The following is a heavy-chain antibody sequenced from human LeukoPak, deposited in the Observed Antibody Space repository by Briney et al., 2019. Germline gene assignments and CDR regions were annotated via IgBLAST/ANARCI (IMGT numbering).Heavy chain of an antibody. V-gene: IGHV4-30-2*01. CDR1: GASIDAAGYS. CDR2: IYHGGRT. Sequence: SQTLSLTYAVSGASIDAAGYSWNWIRQAPGKDLEWIGNIYHGGRTSYKSSLKSRVTISVDTSKNHFSLKLTSVTAADTAVYYCARTFQAPSYGDSDSRTKYPYSMDVWGQGTMVAVSS. CDR3: ARTFQAPSYGDSDSRTKYPYSMDV. J-gene: IGHJ6*02. D-gene: IGHD4-17*01.